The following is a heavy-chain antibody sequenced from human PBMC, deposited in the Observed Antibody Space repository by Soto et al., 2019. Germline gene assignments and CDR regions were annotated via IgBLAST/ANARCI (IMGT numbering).Heavy chain of an antibody. Sequence: QVQLVQSGAEVKKPGASVKVSCKASGYTFTSYAMHWVRQAPGQRLEWMGWINAGNGNTKYSQKFQGRVTITRDTSASTAYMELSSLRSEDTAVYYCARDFVVVPGYYYYYYMDVWGKGTTVTVSS. V-gene: IGHV1-3*01. J-gene: IGHJ6*03. CDR3: ARDFVVVPGYYYYYYMDV. CDR1: GYTFTSYA. D-gene: IGHD2-15*01. CDR2: INAGNGNT.